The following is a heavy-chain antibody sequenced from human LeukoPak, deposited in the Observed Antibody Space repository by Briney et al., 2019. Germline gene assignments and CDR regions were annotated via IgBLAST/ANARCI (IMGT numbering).Heavy chain of an antibody. V-gene: IGHV3-7*01. CDR1: GFTFSRYW. D-gene: IGHD2-2*01. CDR3: ARGCTTTSCYDY. J-gene: IGHJ4*02. CDR2: RNEDGNRK. Sequence: GGSLRLSCTASGFTFSRYWMSWVRQAPGKGLEWVANRNEDGNRKYYVDSVKGRFTISRDNAKNSLYLHMNSLRAEDTAVYYCARGCTTTSCYDYWGQGTLVTVSS.